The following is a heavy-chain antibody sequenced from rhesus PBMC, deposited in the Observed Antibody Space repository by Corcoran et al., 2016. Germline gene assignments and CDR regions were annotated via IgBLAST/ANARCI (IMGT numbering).Heavy chain of an antibody. Sequence: QVQLQESGPGVVKPSETLSLTCAVSGGSISDSYRWSWIRHPPGKGMEWLGYIYGSSTITNYNPSLKSRVTMSKDTSKNQCSVKRSAVPAADTAVYYCASPTLCTGYYDFDYWGQGVLVTVSS. J-gene: IGHJ4*01. V-gene: IGHV4S10*01. CDR3: ASPTLCTGYYDFDY. CDR1: GGSISDSYR. CDR2: IYGSSTIT. D-gene: IGHD3-3*01.